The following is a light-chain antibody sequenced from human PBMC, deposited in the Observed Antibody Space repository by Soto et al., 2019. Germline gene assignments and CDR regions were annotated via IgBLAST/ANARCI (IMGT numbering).Light chain of an antibody. CDR3: QQYDTYWT. J-gene: IGKJ1*01. CDR1: QGIGSW. V-gene: IGKV1-5*03. CDR2: KAS. Sequence: IQMTQSPSTLSASVGDRVIITCLASQGIGSWLAWYQQKPGKAPKLLIYKASTIESGDPSRFSGSGSGTDITLTISSLQHDDFATYYCQQYDTYWTFGQGTKVEIK.